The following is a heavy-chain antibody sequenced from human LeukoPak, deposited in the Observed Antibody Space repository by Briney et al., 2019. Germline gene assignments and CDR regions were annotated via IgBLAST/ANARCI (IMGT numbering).Heavy chain of an antibody. CDR1: GGSISSSSYY. J-gene: IGHJ4*02. D-gene: IGHD3-10*01. Sequence: SETLSLTCTVSGGSISSSSYYWGWIRQPPGKGLEWIGSVYYSGSTYYNPSLKSRVTISVDTSKNRFSLKLSSVTAADTAVYYCARETNAWPVLLWFGDTYAQYYFDYWGQGTLVTVSS. CDR2: VYYSGST. CDR3: ARETNAWPVLLWFGDTYAQYYFDY. V-gene: IGHV4-39*02.